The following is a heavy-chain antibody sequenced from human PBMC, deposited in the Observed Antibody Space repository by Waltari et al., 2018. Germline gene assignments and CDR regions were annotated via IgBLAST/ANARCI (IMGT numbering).Heavy chain of an antibody. D-gene: IGHD6-13*01. CDR1: GGSFSGYY. CDR2: INHSGST. CDR3: ARAPWKQPADY. Sequence: QVQLQQWGAGLLKPSETLSLTCAVYGGSFSGYYWSWIRQPPGKGLEWIGEINHSGSTNYNPSLKSRVTISVDTSKNQFSLKLSSVTAADTAVYYCARAPWKQPADYWGQGTLVTVSS. V-gene: IGHV4-34*01. J-gene: IGHJ4*02.